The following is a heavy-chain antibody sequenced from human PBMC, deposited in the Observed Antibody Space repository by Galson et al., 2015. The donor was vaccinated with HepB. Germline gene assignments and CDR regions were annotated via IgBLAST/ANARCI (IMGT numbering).Heavy chain of an antibody. J-gene: IGHJ5*02. CDR3: ARDWEYSSSSWFDP. Sequence: CAISGDSVSSNSAAWNWIRQSPSRGLEWLGRTYYRSKWYNDYAVSVKSRITINPDTSKNQFSLQLNSVTPEDTAVYYCARDWEYSSSSWFDPWGQGTLVTVSS. CDR1: GDSVSSNSAA. V-gene: IGHV6-1*01. D-gene: IGHD6-6*01. CDR2: TYYRSKWYN.